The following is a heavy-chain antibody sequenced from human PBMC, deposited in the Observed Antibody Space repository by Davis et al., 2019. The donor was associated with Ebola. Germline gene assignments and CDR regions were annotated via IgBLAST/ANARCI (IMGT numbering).Heavy chain of an antibody. D-gene: IGHD5-24*01. V-gene: IGHV3-30*04. CDR3: ARETNTIMED. Sequence: GESLKISCAASGLTFSNHAMHWVRQAPGKGLEWVSFVSYDGRSKFYADSVKGRFTISRDNAVDTLYLVMNGLRAEDTAVYFCARETNTIMEDWGQGTLVTVSS. J-gene: IGHJ4*02. CDR1: GLTFSNHA. CDR2: VSYDGRSK.